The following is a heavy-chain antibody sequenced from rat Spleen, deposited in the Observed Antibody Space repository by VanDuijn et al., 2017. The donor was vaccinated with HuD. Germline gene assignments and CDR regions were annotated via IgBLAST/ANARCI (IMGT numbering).Heavy chain of an antibody. J-gene: IGHJ1*01. CDR1: GFTFSDYY. Sequence: EVQLVESGGGLVQPGRSLSCAASGFTFSDYYMAWVRQAPTRGLECVAYISTGGGITYYRDSVMGRFTISRDDGESTLYLQMNSLRSEDTATYYCARSGEDGYTYYWYFDFWGPGTMVTVSS. V-gene: IGHV5-25*01. CDR3: ARSGEDGYTYYWYFDF. D-gene: IGHD1-6*01. CDR2: ISTGGGIT.